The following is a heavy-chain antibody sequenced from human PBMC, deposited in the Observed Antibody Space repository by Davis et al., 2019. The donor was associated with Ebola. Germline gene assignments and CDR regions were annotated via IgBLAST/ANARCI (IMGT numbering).Heavy chain of an antibody. V-gene: IGHV1-18*01. D-gene: IGHD5-24*01. CDR3: AKASYTGYITD. Sequence: AASVKVSCKTSGYTFGKFDIIWVRQAPGQGLEWLGWISPNNGNTDSARKFQGRVTMTADTSTGTAYMELRSLKSDDTAVYFCAKASYTGYITDWGQGTLVSVS. J-gene: IGHJ4*02. CDR2: ISPNNGNT. CDR1: GYTFGKFD.